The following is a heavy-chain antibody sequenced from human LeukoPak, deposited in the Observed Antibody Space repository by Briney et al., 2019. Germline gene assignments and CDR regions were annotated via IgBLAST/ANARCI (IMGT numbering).Heavy chain of an antibody. D-gene: IGHD1-26*01. J-gene: IGHJ4*02. V-gene: IGHV3-7*03. CDR3: ARNEKWGRDY. CDR1: GFTFSSHW. CDR2: IVHDGSQK. Sequence: GGSLRLSCAASGFTFSSHWMSWVRQAPGKGLEWVANIVHDGSQKYYVDSVKGRFTISRDNGKNSLYLQMNSLRAEDTAVYYCARNEKWGRDYWGQGTLVTVSS.